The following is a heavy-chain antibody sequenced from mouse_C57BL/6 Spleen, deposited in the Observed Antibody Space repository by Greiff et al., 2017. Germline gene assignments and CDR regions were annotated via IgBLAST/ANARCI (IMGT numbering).Heavy chain of an antibody. CDR3: ARQITTVVHAMDY. CDR2: IYPGSGST. D-gene: IGHD1-1*01. Sequence: VQLQQPGAELVKPGASVKMSCKASGYTFTSHWITWVKQRPGQGLEWIGDIYPGSGSTNYNEKFKSKATLTVDTSSSTAYMQLSSLTSEDSAVYYCARQITTVVHAMDYWGQGTSVTVSS. CDR1: GYTFTSHW. V-gene: IGHV1-55*01. J-gene: IGHJ4*01.